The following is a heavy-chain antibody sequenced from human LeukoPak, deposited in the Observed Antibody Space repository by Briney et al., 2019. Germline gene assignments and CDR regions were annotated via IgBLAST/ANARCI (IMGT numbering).Heavy chain of an antibody. J-gene: IGHJ5*02. Sequence: PSETLSLTCTVSGGSISSSSYYWGWIRQPPGKGLEWIGSIYYSGSTYYNPSLKSRVTISVDTSKNQFSLKLSSVTAADTAVYYCARVYYYDSSGYYSTWGQGTLVTVSS. CDR2: IYYSGST. V-gene: IGHV4-39*07. CDR3: ARVYYYDSSGYYST. D-gene: IGHD3-22*01. CDR1: GGSISSSSYY.